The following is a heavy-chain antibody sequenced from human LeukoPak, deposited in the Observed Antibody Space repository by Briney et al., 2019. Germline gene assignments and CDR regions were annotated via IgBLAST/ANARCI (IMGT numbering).Heavy chain of an antibody. D-gene: IGHD3-3*01. Sequence: QPGGSLRLSCAASGFTFSSYWMHWVRQAPGQGLVWLSRLSTDGSSTDYADSVKGRFTISRDNAKNTLYLQMNSLRAEDTAVYYWARVSCDYTTCKYPFDYWGQGTLVTVSS. V-gene: IGHV3-74*01. CDR2: LSTDGSST. J-gene: IGHJ4*02. CDR1: GFTFSSYW. CDR3: ARVSCDYTTCKYPFDY.